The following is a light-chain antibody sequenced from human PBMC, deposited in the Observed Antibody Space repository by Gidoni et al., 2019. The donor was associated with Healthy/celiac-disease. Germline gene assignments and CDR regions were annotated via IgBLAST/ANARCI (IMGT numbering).Light chain of an antibody. CDR3: QQRSNWPSLT. V-gene: IGKV3-11*01. J-gene: IGKJ4*01. CDR2: DAS. CDR1: QSVSSY. Sequence: EIVLTQSPATLSLSPGERATLSCRASQSVSSYLAWYQQKPGQAPRLLIYDASNMATVIPARFSGSGSGTDFTLTISSLEPEDFAVYYCQQRSNWPSLTFXGXTKVEIK.